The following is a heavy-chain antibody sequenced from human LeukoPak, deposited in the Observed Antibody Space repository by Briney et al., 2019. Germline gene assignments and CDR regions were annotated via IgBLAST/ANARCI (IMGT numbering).Heavy chain of an antibody. CDR1: GGTFSSYA. CDR3: ASEWDSSGYGPDY. CDR2: IIPIFGTA. V-gene: IGHV1-69*05. Sequence: SVKVSCMASGGTFSSYAISWVRQAPGQGLEWMGGIIPIFGTANYAQKFQGRVTITTDESTSTAYMELNSLRAEDTAVYYCASEWDSSGYGPDYWGQGTLVTVSS. J-gene: IGHJ4*02. D-gene: IGHD3-22*01.